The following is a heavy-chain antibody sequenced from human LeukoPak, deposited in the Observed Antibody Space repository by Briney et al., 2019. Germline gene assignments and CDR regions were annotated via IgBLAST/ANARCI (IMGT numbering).Heavy chain of an antibody. CDR2: ISGSGGST. D-gene: IGHD6-19*01. CDR1: GFTFSSYA. J-gene: IGHJ4*02. CDR3: AKDPPTLIYSSGWYSLY. Sequence: PPGGSLRLSCAASGFTFSSYAMSWVRQAPGKGLEWVSVISGSGGSTYYADSVKGRFTISRDNSKNTLYLQMNSLRAEDTAVYYCAKDPPTLIYSSGWYSLYWGQGTLVTVSS. V-gene: IGHV3-23*01.